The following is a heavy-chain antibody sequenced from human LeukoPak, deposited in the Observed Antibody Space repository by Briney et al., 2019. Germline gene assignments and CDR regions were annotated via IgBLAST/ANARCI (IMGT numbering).Heavy chain of an antibody. CDR2: VNHSGGT. D-gene: IGHD3-3*01. J-gene: IGHJ6*03. CDR3: ARELGTIFGVAKGDYYYLDV. CDR1: GGSFSAYY. V-gene: IGHV4-34*01. Sequence: PSETLSLTCAVYGGSFSAYYWSWIRQPPGKGLEWIGEVNHSGGTNYNPSLKSRVTISVDTSNNQFSLKLSSVTAADTAVYYCARELGTIFGVAKGDYYYLDVWGKGTTVTVSS.